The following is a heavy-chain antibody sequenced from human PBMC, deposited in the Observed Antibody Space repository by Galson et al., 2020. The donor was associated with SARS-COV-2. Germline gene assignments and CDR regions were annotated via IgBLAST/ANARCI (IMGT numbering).Heavy chain of an antibody. J-gene: IGHJ4*02. D-gene: IGHD3-16*02. Sequence: SETLSLPCTVSTYSISNGYYWGWIRQPPGKGLEWIGTIYHSGNTYYNPSLKSRVIISVDTSKNQFSLKLRSVTAADTAVYYCASPMITFGEVIVTHFDYWGQGTLVTVSS. CDR3: ASPMITFGEVIVTHFDY. CDR2: IYHSGNT. CDR1: TYSISNGYY. V-gene: IGHV4-38-2*02.